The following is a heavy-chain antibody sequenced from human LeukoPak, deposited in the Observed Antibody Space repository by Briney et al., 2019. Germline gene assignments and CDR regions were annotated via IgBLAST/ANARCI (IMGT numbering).Heavy chain of an antibody. V-gene: IGHV3-23*01. Sequence: GGSLRLSCAASGFTFSSYAMSWVRQAPGTGLEWVSAISGSGGSTYYADSAKGRFTISRDNSKNTLYLQMNSLRAEDTAVYYCAKDTYTVTTTCDYWGQGTLVTVSS. CDR1: GFTFSSYA. J-gene: IGHJ4*02. D-gene: IGHD4-17*01. CDR3: AKDTYTVTTTCDY. CDR2: ISGSGGST.